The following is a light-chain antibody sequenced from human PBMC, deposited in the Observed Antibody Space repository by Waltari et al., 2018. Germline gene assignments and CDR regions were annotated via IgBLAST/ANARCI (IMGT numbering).Light chain of an antibody. J-gene: IGLJ3*02. CDR3: AAWDDSLNGRV. Sequence: QSVLTQPPSVSEAPRQTVTISCSGSISNIGNNAVNWYQQLPGKAPKLLIYYDDLLPSGVSDRFSGSKSGTSASLAISGLQFEDEAEYYCAAWDDSLNGRVFGGGTKLTVL. V-gene: IGLV1-36*01. CDR1: ISNIGNNA. CDR2: YDD.